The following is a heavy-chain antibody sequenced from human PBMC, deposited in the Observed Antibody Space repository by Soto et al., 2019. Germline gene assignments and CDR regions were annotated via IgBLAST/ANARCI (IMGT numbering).Heavy chain of an antibody. D-gene: IGHD6-6*01. CDR2: IVVGSGNT. CDR3: AAERPSIAALPYYYYVMDV. Sequence: SVTVSCKDSGFTFTSSAAQWLRQASGQRLEWIGWIVVGSGNTNYAQKFQERVTITRDMSTRTAYMALRSLRSEDTAVYYCAAERPSIAALPYYYYVMDVWGQGTTVTVS. V-gene: IGHV1-58*01. CDR1: GFTFTSSA. J-gene: IGHJ6*02.